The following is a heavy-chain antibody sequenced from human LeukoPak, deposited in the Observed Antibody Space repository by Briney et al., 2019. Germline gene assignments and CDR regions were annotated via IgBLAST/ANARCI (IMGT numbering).Heavy chain of an antibody. Sequence: SETLSLTCAVYGGSFSGYYWSWIRQPPGKGLEWIGEINHSGSTNYNPSLKSLFTISVDTSKNQFSLKLSSVTAADTAVYYCARDVYYYDSSGSRTFDYWGQGTLVTVSS. CDR2: INHSGST. CDR3: ARDVYYYDSSGSRTFDY. V-gene: IGHV4-34*01. CDR1: GGSFSGYY. J-gene: IGHJ4*02. D-gene: IGHD3-22*01.